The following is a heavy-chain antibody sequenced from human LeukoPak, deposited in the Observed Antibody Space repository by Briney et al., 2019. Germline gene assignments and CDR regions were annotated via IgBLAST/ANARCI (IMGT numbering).Heavy chain of an antibody. V-gene: IGHV3-7*01. CDR1: GFTFSSYS. CDR3: ARLSEMFRGPQLIYYFDY. D-gene: IGHD3-10*01. CDR2: IKQDGTEK. J-gene: IGHJ4*02. Sequence: GGSLRLSYAASGFTFSSYSMNWVRQAPGKGLEWVANIKQDGTEKYYVDSVKGRFTISRDYARNSLYLQLNSLRAEDTAVYYCARLSEMFRGPQLIYYFDYWGQGTLVTVSS.